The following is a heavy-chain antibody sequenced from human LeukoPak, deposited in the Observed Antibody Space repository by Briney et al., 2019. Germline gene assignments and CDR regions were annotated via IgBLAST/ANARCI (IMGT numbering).Heavy chain of an antibody. D-gene: IGHD3-22*01. J-gene: IGHJ4*02. V-gene: IGHV1-8*01. CDR3: ARGGNYYDSTSLGH. CDR2: MNPNSGNT. Sequence: ASVKVSCKASGYTFTSYDINWVRQATGQGLEWMGWMNPNSGNTGYAQKFQGRVTMTRNTSISTAYMELSSLRSEDTAVYYCARGGNYYDSTSLGHWGQRTLVTVSS. CDR1: GYTFTSYD.